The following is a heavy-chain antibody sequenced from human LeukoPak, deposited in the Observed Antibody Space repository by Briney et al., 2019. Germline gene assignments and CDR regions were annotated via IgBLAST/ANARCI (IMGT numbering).Heavy chain of an antibody. CDR3: ARALDYGGNRGIDY. J-gene: IGHJ4*02. CDR1: GGSFSGYY. Sequence: SETLSLTCAVYGGSFSGYYWSWLRQPPGKGLEWIGEINHSGSTNYNPSLKSRVTISVDTSKNQFSLKLSSVTAADTAVYYCARALDYGGNRGIDYWGQGTLVTVSS. V-gene: IGHV4-34*01. D-gene: IGHD4-23*01. CDR2: INHSGST.